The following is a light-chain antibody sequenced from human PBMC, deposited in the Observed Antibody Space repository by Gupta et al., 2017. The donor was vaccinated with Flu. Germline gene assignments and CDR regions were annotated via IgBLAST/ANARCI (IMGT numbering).Light chain of an antibody. CDR1: QSVRSY. Sequence: PATLSLSPGERATLSCRASQSVRSYLGWYQQKPGQAPRLLIFVTSTRATGIPARFSGSGWGTNFTLTISNLEPDDFAVYYCQQRDNWPLTFGQGTKV. V-gene: IGKV3-11*01. J-gene: IGKJ1*01. CDR3: QQRDNWPLT. CDR2: VTS.